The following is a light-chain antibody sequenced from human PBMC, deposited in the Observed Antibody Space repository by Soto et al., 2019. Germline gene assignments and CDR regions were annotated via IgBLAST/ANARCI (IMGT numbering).Light chain of an antibody. V-gene: IGLV2-14*01. CDR2: EVN. CDR3: VSYTSSNTRV. CDR1: SSDVGGYDY. J-gene: IGLJ3*02. Sequence: QSALTQPASVPGSPGPSITISCTGTSSDVGGYDYVSWYQQHPGKAPKLTIYEVNKRPSGISNRFSGSKSGNTASLTISGLQAEDEADYYCVSYTSSNTRVFGGGTKVTVL.